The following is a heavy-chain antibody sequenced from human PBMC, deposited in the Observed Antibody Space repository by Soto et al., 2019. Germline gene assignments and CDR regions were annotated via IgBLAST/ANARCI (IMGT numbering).Heavy chain of an antibody. D-gene: IGHD3-10*01. CDR3: ARASRGTMVRDYGMDV. J-gene: IGHJ6*02. CDR2: ISAYNGNT. CDR1: GYTFTSYG. Sequence: QVQLVQSGAEVKKPGASVKVSCKASGYTFTSYGISWVRQAPGQGLEWMGWISAYNGNTNYAQKLQGRVTMTTDTXTXXAYMELRSLRSDDTAVYYCARASRGTMVRDYGMDVWGQGTTVTVSS. V-gene: IGHV1-18*01.